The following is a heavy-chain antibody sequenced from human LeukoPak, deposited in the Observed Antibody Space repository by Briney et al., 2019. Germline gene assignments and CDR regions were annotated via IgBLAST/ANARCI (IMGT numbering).Heavy chain of an antibody. V-gene: IGHV4-39*01. CDR3: ARQTGSGLFTPP. CDR2: IYYTGNT. CDR1: GVSISSSNSY. D-gene: IGHD3/OR15-3a*01. J-gene: IGHJ4*02. Sequence: SETLSLTCTVSGVSISSSNSYWGWIRQPPGKGLEWIGSIYYTGNTYYNASLKSRVTISIDTSKNQISLRLTSVTATDTAMYYCARQTGSGLFTPPGGQRTLVTVSS.